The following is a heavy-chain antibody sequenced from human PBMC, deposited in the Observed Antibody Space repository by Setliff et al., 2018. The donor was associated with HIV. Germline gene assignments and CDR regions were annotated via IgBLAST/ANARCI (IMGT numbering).Heavy chain of an antibody. V-gene: IGHV4-34*01. D-gene: IGHD2-8*02. J-gene: IGHJ6*03. CDR3: ARVSSTYWYSIFRNYYYHMDV. CDR2: INHSGRT. CDR1: GGSFSDNY. Sequence: SETLSLTCAVYGGSFSDNYWSWIRQSPGKGLEWIGEINHSGRTKYSPSLRSRVSISVDTSKTQFSLKLSSVTAADTAVYYGARVSSTYWYSIFRNYYYHMDVWGKGTTVTVSS.